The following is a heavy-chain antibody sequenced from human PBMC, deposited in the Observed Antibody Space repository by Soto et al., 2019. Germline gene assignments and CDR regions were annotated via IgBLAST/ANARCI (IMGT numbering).Heavy chain of an antibody. CDR2: INAYNGNT. CDR1: GYTFTSYG. J-gene: IGHJ4*02. V-gene: IGHV1-18*01. D-gene: IGHD3-3*01. Sequence: AASVKVSCKASGYTFTSYGISWVRPAPGKEHKGMEWINAYNGNTKYEQKVQGRVTMTTVTSTSTAYMELSFVSAADTFVYYCASYRSFDLEWLFAYDYWGQGTLVTVSS. CDR3: ASYRSFDLEWLFAYDY.